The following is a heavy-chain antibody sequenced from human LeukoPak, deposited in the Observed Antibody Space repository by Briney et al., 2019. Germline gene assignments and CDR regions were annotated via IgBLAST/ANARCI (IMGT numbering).Heavy chain of an antibody. V-gene: IGHV4-59*01. CDR3: ARGRDGYNGDYFDY. Sequence: NSSETLSLTCTVSGGSISSYYWSWIRQPPGKGLEWIGYIYYSGSTNYNPSLKSRVTISVDTSKNQFSLKLSSVTAADTAVYYCARGRDGYNGDYFDYWAREPWSPSPQ. CDR1: GGSISSYY. D-gene: IGHD5-24*01. CDR2: IYYSGST. J-gene: IGHJ4*02.